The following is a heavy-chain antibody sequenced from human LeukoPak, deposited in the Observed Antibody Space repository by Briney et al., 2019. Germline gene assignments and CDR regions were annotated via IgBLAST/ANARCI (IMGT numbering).Heavy chain of an antibody. J-gene: IGHJ4*02. V-gene: IGHV3-23*01. CDR2: TSASGGGT. CDR3: AKLGGIVASWLGYLDY. CDR1: GFTFSNYA. D-gene: IGHD3-16*01. Sequence: GGSLRLSCAASGFTFSNYAMSWVGQAPEKGREWVSVTSASGGGTYYADSVKGRFTISRDNAKNTLYLQMKSLRAEDTAVYYCAKLGGIVASWLGYLDYWGQGTLVTVSS.